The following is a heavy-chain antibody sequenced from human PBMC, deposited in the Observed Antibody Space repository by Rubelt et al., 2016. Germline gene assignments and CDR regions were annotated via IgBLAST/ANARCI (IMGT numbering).Heavy chain of an antibody. D-gene: IGHD5-24*01. CDR1: GYRFSGYG. CDR2: ISGEDGDT. J-gene: IGHJ4*02. V-gene: IGHV1-18*04. CDR3: VRDFELQTQMDLFDN. Sequence: QLVQSGAELKKPGASVILSCTASGYRFSGYGVSWVRQAPGQGLEWMGWISGEDGDTNYAHSLQGRVTMTIEKYTSTGYMELRSLRSDYTAMYYCVRDFELQTQMDLFDNGGQGTLVTVSS.